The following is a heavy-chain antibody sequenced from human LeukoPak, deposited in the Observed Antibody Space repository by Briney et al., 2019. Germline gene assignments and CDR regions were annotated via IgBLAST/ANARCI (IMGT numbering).Heavy chain of an antibody. J-gene: IGHJ3*02. CDR1: GGSISSGGYS. Sequence: SETLSLTCVVSGGSISSGGYSWSWIRQPPGKGLEWIGYIYHSGSTYYNPSLKSRVTISVDRSKNQFSLKLSSVTAADTAVYYCARGRYCSSTSCLGKDAFDIWGQGTMVTVSS. V-gene: IGHV4-30-2*01. CDR3: ARGRYCSSTSCLGKDAFDI. CDR2: IYHSGST. D-gene: IGHD2-2*01.